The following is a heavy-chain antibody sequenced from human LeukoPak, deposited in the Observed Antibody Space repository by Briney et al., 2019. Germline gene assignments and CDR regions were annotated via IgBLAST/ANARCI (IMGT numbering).Heavy chain of an antibody. CDR1: GFTFSTYS. J-gene: IGHJ4*02. CDR2: ISPDSNYK. D-gene: IGHD1-26*01. CDR3: ARDLYSGSYNEDW. V-gene: IGHV3-21*01. Sequence: PGESLRLSCAASGFTFSTYSMNWLRLAPGKGLEWVSSISPDSNYKYYVDSVKGRFTISRDDAKNSLYLQMNSLRAEDTAVYYCARDLYSGSYNEDWWGQGTLVTVSS.